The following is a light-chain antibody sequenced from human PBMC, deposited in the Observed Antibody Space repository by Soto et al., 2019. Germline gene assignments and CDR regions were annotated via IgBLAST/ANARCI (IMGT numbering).Light chain of an antibody. CDR2: GAS. J-gene: IGKJ1*01. CDR1: QSVSSSY. V-gene: IGKV3-20*01. CDR3: QQYGSSRT. Sequence: DIVLTQSPGTLSLSPGERATLSCRASQSVSSSYLAWYQHKPGQAPRLLIYGASSRSTGIPDRFSGSGSGTDVTLTISRLEPEDFAVYFCQQYGSSRTFGQGTKVEIK.